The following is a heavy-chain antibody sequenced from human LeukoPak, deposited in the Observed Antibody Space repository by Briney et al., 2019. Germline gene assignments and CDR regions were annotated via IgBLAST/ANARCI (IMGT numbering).Heavy chain of an antibody. CDR1: GFTFSSSS. V-gene: IGHV3-21*01. CDR2: ISNSSSYI. D-gene: IGHD6-13*01. Sequence: GGSLRLSCAASGFTFSSSSMNWVRQALGKGLEWVSSISNSSSYIYYADSVKGRFTISRDNAKNSLYLQMNSLRAEDTAVYYCARRVAAAADAFDIWGQGTMVTVSS. CDR3: ARRVAAAADAFDI. J-gene: IGHJ3*02.